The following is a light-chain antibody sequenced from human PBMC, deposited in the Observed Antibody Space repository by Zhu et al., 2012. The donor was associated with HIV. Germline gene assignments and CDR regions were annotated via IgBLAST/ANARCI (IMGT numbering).Light chain of an antibody. CDR2: ATS. CDR3: QQYNNSPT. J-gene: IGKJ1*01. V-gene: IGKV3-20*01. Sequence: IVLTQSPATLSLSPGERATLSCRASQSVSTDNLAWYQQKPGQAPSLVMYATSIRATGIPDRFSGGLSGTDFILTISRLEPEDFAIYYCQQYNNSPTFGQGTKVEIK. CDR1: QSVSTDN.